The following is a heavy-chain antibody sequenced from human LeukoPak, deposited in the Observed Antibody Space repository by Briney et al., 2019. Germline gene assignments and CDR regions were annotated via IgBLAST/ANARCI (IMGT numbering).Heavy chain of an antibody. Sequence: SGPTLVNPTQTLTLTCTFSGFSLSTSGMCVSWIRQPPGKGLEWIGHIYYSGTTNYNPSLKSRVTISVDTSKNQFSLKLSSVTAADTAVYYCARRYYYHTSGYNWYYFDYWGQGTLVTVSS. V-gene: IGHV4-61*08. CDR3: ARRYYYHTSGYNWYYFDY. CDR1: GFSLSTSGMC. J-gene: IGHJ4*02. D-gene: IGHD3-22*01. CDR2: IYYSGTT.